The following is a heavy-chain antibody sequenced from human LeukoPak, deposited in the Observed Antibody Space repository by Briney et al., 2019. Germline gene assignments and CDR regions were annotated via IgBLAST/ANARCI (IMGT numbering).Heavy chain of an antibody. J-gene: IGHJ4*02. CDR1: GFTFSSYG. Sequence: GGSLRLSCAASGFTFSSYGMHWVRQAPGKGLEWVAVISYDGSNKYYADSVKGRFTISRDNSKNTLYLQINSLRAEDPALYYCAEGEREWVGRGGGDYWGQGTLVTVSS. D-gene: IGHD1-26*01. V-gene: IGHV3-30*18. CDR2: ISYDGSNK. CDR3: AEGEREWVGRGGGDY.